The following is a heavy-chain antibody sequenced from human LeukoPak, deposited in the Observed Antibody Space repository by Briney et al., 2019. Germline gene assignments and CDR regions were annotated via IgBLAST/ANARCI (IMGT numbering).Heavy chain of an antibody. CDR2: INNIATHS. V-gene: IGHV3-21*01. Sequence: PGGSLRLSCAGSGFTFTDSAINWVRQAPGKGLEWVSSINNIATHSYYAASVKGRFTISRDNAKNSLYLQVNSLRAEDTAVYYCARDSVHGYYDSSGYSALFDYWGQGTLVTVSS. D-gene: IGHD3-22*01. CDR1: GFTFTDSA. CDR3: ARDSVHGYYDSSGYSALFDY. J-gene: IGHJ4*02.